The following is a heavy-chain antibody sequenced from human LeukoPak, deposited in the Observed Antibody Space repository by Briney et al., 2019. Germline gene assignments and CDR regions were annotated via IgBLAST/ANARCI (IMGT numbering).Heavy chain of an antibody. CDR1: GGSFSGYY. Sequence: PSETLSLTCAVYGGSFSGYYWSWIRQPPGKELEWIGEINHSGSTNYNPSLKSRVTISVDTSKNQFSLKLSSVTAADTAVYYCARGLTIFGEGAFDIWGQGTMVTVSS. CDR3: ARGLTIFGEGAFDI. V-gene: IGHV4-34*01. J-gene: IGHJ3*02. D-gene: IGHD3-3*01. CDR2: INHSGST.